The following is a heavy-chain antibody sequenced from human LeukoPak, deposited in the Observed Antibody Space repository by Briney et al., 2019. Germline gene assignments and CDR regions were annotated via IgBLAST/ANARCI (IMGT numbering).Heavy chain of an antibody. V-gene: IGHV4-31*03. CDR2: MDYSGTA. J-gene: IGHJ3*02. CDR3: ATPYCSGISCLDVFNM. D-gene: IGHD2-2*01. CDR1: GVSVSDARYY. Sequence: PSQTLSLTCTVSGVSVSDARYYWTWLRQHPGKGLEWIVYMDYSGTAKYHSSLDRRLTISIKTTKNKFSLPLSSVTAADTGTYYCATPYCSGISCLDVFNMWGQGTRVTVSS.